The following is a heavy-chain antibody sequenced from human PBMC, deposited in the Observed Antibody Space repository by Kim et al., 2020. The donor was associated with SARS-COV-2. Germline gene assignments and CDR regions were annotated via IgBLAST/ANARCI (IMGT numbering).Heavy chain of an antibody. J-gene: IGHJ4*02. CDR1: GGSISSYY. CDR2: IYYSGST. V-gene: IGHV4-59*01. D-gene: IGHD7-27*01. CDR3: ARDRAGDGDY. Sequence: SETLSLTCTVSGGSISSYYWSWIRQPPGKGLEWIGYIYYSGSTNYNPSLKSRVTISVDTSKNQFSLKLSSVTAADTAVYYCARDRAGDGDYWGQGTLVTVSS.